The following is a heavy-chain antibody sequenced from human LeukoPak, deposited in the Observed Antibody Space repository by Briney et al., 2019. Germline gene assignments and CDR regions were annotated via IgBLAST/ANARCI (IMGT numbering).Heavy chain of an antibody. V-gene: IGHV1-18*04. CDR2: ISAYNGNT. J-gene: IGHJ4*02. Sequence: ASVKVSCKASGYTFTSYGISWVRQAPGQGIEWMGWISAYNGNTNYAQKLQGRVTMTTDTSTSTAYMELRSLRSDDTAVYYCARVVPAARSSGPPDYWGQGTLVTVSS. D-gene: IGHD2-2*01. CDR1: GYTFTSYG. CDR3: ARVVPAARSSGPPDY.